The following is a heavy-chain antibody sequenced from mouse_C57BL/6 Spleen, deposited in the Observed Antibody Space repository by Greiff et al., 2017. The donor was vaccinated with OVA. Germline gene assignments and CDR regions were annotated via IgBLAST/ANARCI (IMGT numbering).Heavy chain of an antibody. CDR2: IDPSDSYT. Sequence: VQLQQPGAELVMPGASVKLSCKASGYTFTSYWMHWVKQRPGQGLEWIGEIDPSDSYTNYNQKFKGKSTLTVDKSSSTAYMQLSSLTSEDSAVYYCARKIDGYYRYFDVWGTGTTVTVSS. CDR3: ARKIDGYYRYFDV. V-gene: IGHV1-69*01. J-gene: IGHJ1*03. CDR1: GYTFTSYW. D-gene: IGHD2-3*01.